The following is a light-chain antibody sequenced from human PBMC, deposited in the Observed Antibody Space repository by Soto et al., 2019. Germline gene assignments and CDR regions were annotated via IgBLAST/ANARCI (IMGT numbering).Light chain of an antibody. V-gene: IGLV1-44*01. CDR3: AAWDDSLNGRV. Sequence: QLVLTQPPSLSGTPGQRVTISCSGSSSNIGSNTVNWYQQLPGTAPKLLIYSNDQRPSGVPDRFSGSKSGTSASLAISGLQSEDEADYYCAAWDDSLNGRVFGGGTKLTVL. J-gene: IGLJ2*01. CDR2: SND. CDR1: SSNIGSNT.